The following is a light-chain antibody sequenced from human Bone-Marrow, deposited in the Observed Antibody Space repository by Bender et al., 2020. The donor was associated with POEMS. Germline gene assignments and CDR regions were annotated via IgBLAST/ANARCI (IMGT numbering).Light chain of an antibody. CDR3: CSYASGSTLV. V-gene: IGLV1-40*01. Sequence: QSVLTQPPSLSGTPGQRVTISCAGSSSNIGADYDVHWYKQIPGTAPKLLIYLNDNRPLGVPHRFSASKSGTSASLVITGLQAEDEAEYHCCSYASGSTLVFGGGTQVTVL. CDR1: SSNIGADYD. CDR2: LND. J-gene: IGLJ2*01.